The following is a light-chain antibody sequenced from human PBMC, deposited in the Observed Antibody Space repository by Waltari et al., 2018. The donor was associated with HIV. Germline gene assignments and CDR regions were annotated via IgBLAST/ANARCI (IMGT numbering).Light chain of an antibody. CDR1: QDIGSS. CDR3: QQSYTTPRA. J-gene: IGKJ1*01. CDR2: VAS. Sequence: DIQMTQSPSPLSASVGDRITISCRASQDIGSSLNWHRHRPGPAPQLLIYVASNLQTGDPSRFRASGSGTEFSLSNDGLQRDDFATYFCQQSYTTPRAFGLGTEVE. V-gene: IGKV1-39*01.